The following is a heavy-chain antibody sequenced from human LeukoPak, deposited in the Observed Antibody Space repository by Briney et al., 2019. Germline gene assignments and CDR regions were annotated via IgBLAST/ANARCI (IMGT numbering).Heavy chain of an antibody. CDR3: AKDRKGIAAAGTHYYYYYGMDV. D-gene: IGHD6-13*01. Sequence: GGSLRLSCAASGFTFSTYTMNWVRQAPGKGLEWVSSISGSGDYISYADSVKGRFTISRDNSKNTLYLQMNSLRAEDTAVYYSAKDRKGIAAAGTHYYYYYGMDVWGQGTTVTVSS. CDR1: GFTFSTYT. V-gene: IGHV3-21*01. J-gene: IGHJ6*02. CDR2: ISGSGDYI.